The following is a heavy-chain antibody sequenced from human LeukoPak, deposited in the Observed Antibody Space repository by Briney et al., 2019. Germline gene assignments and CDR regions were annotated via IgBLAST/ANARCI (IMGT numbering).Heavy chain of an antibody. V-gene: IGHV1-69*01. Sequence: SVKVSCKASGGTFSSYAISWVRQAPGQGLEWMGGIIPIFGTANYAQKFQGRVTITADESTSTAYMELSSRRSEDTAVYYCARVGDYGSGSYFFDYWGQGTLVTVSS. CDR2: IIPIFGTA. J-gene: IGHJ4*02. CDR1: GGTFSSYA. CDR3: ARVGDYGSGSYFFDY. D-gene: IGHD3-10*01.